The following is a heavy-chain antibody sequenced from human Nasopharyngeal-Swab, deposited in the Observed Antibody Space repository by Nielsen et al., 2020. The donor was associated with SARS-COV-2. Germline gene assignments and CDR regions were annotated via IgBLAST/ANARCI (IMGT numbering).Heavy chain of an antibody. CDR2: ISGSGSST. V-gene: IGHV3-23*01. D-gene: IGHD3-3*01. CDR3: ARRGFWSGYSSYDY. J-gene: IGHJ4*02. CDR1: GFTFSSYA. Sequence: GESLKISCAASGFTFSSYAMSWVRQAPGKGLEWVSAISGSGSSTYYADSVKGRFTISRDNAKNSLYLQMNSLRAEDTAVYYCARRGFWSGYSSYDYWGQGTLVTVSS.